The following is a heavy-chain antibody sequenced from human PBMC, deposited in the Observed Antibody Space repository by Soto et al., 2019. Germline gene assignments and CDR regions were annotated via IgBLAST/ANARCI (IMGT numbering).Heavy chain of an antibody. CDR3: PRYPVMLVHGTYYYYGLDV. CDR1: GFTFGDAG. Sequence: GGSLRLSCTAAGFTFGDAGMSWVRQAPGKGVEWLGFMRSRTFGGTTEYAASVRGRFTVSRDDSKSIAYLQMNSLSTEDTAIYYCPRYPVMLVHGTYYYYGLDVWGQGTTVTVSS. J-gene: IGHJ6*02. D-gene: IGHD2-8*01. V-gene: IGHV3-49*04. CDR2: MRSRTFGGTT.